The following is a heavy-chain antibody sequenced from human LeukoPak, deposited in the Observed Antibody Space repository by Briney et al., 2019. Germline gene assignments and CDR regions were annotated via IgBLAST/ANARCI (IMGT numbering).Heavy chain of an antibody. CDR2: VHLDGRT. CDR1: GGSVTSTNW. V-gene: IGHV4-4*02. Sequence: SETLSLTCGVSGGSVTSTNWWTWVRQPPGKGLEWIGEVHLDGRTNYNPSLKSRLTMSVDLSENHISLKLTSVTAAGTAVYYCAREGGFYRPLDYSGQGTLVTVSS. D-gene: IGHD3-3*01. J-gene: IGHJ4*02. CDR3: AREGGFYRPLDY.